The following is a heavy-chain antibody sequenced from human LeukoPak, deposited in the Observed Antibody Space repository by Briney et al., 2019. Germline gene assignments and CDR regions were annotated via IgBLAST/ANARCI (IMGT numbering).Heavy chain of an antibody. D-gene: IGHD1-26*01. CDR3: ARDREDYYYYMDV. Sequence: KPGGSLRLSCAASGFTFSDHYMSWIRQAPGKGLEWVSYISSSGSTIYYADSVKGRFTISRDNAKNSLYLQMNSLRAEDTAVYYCARDREDYYYYMDVWGKGTTVTVSS. J-gene: IGHJ6*03. V-gene: IGHV3-11*04. CDR2: ISSSGSTI. CDR1: GFTFSDHY.